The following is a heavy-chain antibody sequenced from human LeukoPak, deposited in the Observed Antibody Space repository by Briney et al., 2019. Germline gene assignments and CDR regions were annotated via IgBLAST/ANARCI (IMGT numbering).Heavy chain of an antibody. CDR2: ISGSGGST. J-gene: IGHJ6*03. CDR3: AKEGYPGDYYYYYMDV. V-gene: IGHV3-23*01. CDR1: GFTFSSYA. Sequence: GGSLRLSCAASGFTFSSYAMSWVRQAPGKGLEWVSGISGSGGSTYYADSVKGRFTISRDNSKNTLYLQMNSLRAEDTAVYYCAKEGYPGDYYYYYMDVWGKGTTVTVSS. D-gene: IGHD5-12*01.